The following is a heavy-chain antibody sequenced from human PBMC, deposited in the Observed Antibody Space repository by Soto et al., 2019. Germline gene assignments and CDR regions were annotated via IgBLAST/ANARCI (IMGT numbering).Heavy chain of an antibody. CDR1: GFPFSDSY. CDR2: ISSTGSTP. V-gene: IGHV3-11*01. Sequence: GGSLRLSCASSGFPFSDSYMAWIRQAPGKGLEEIATISSTGSTPYYADSVKGRFTISRDNAQNSLYLEMNNLRAEDTAVYYCARGQQLVANWLDPWGQGILVTVSS. CDR3: ARGQQLVANWLDP. J-gene: IGHJ5*02. D-gene: IGHD6-6*01.